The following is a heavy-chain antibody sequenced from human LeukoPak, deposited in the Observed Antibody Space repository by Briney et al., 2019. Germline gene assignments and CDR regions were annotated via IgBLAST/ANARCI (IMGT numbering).Heavy chain of an antibody. V-gene: IGHV4-31*03. Sequence: SQTLSLTCTVSGGSISSGGYYWSWIRQPPGKGLEWIGYIYYSGSTYYNPSLKSRVTISVDTSKNQFSLKLSSVTAADSAVYYCARAPPTYYYDSSGYSPFDYWGQGTLVTVSS. J-gene: IGHJ4*02. D-gene: IGHD3-22*01. CDR2: IYYSGST. CDR3: ARAPPTYYYDSSGYSPFDY. CDR1: GGSISSGGYY.